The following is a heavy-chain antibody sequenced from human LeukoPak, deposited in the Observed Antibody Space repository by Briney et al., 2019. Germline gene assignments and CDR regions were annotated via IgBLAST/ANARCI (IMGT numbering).Heavy chain of an antibody. J-gene: IGHJ6*03. CDR1: GGSISSGSYY. D-gene: IGHD1-26*01. CDR3: ARGYSGSYYYYYYYMDV. Sequence: SQTLSLTCTVSGGSISSGSYYWSWIRQPAGKGVEWIGRIYSSGSTNYNPSLKSRVTISVDTSKNQFSLKLSSVTAADTAVYYCARGYSGSYYYYYYYMDVWGKGTTVTVSS. CDR2: IYSSGST. V-gene: IGHV4-61*02.